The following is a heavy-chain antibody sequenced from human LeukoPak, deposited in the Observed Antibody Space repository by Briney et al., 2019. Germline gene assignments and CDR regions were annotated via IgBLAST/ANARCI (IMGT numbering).Heavy chain of an antibody. CDR1: GFSFSTYA. CDR2: ISSSSTYI. V-gene: IGHV3-21*01. D-gene: IGHD6-13*01. Sequence: GGSLRLSCAASGFSFSTYAMNWVRQAPGKGLEWVSSISSSSTYIYSADSLKGRFTISRDNAKNSLYLQMNSLRAEDTAVYYCARVLEAAAFDYWGQGTLVTVSS. CDR3: ARVLEAAAFDY. J-gene: IGHJ4*02.